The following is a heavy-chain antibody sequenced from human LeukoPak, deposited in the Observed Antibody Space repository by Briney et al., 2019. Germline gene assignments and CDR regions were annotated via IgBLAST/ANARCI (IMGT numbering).Heavy chain of an antibody. CDR3: TSSPPGDYGVGI. D-gene: IGHD3-16*01. CDR2: IYYTGTT. CDR1: GGSISSYY. J-gene: IGHJ4*02. V-gene: IGHV4-59*12. Sequence: PSETLSLTCAVYGGSISSYYWSWIRQPPGQGLEWIGYIYYTGTTGYNPSLTTRVTISVDTSKNQFSLKLTSVTAADTAVYYCTSSPPGDYGVGIWGQGTLVTVSS.